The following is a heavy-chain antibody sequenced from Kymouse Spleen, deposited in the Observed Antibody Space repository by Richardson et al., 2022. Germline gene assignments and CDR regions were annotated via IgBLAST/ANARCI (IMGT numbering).Heavy chain of an antibody. Sequence: EVQLVESGGGLVQPGGSLRLSCAASGFTFSSYAMSWVRQAPGKGLEWVSAISGSGGSTYYADSVKGRFTISRDNSKNTLYLQMNSLRAEDTAVYYCAKDRFHYDILTGYYSYFDYWGQGTLVTVSS. CDR1: GFTFSSYA. V-gene: IGHV3-23*04. J-gene: IGHJ4*02. D-gene: IGHD3-9*01. CDR3: AKDRFHYDILTGYYSYFDY. CDR2: ISGSGGST.